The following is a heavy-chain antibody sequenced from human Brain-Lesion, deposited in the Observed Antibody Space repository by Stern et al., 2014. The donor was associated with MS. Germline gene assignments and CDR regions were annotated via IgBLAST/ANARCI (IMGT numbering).Heavy chain of an antibody. J-gene: IGHJ4*02. CDR1: GRSISSGNYY. Sequence: QVQLQESGPGLVKPSQTLSLTCTVSGRSISSGNYYWSWIRHPPGKGLEWIGSVYHSGSTYYNPTLKSRVATSVDMSKNQFSLKLTSVTAADTAVYYCARGSREVLLPRFYFEQWGQGALVTVSS. V-gene: IGHV4-31*03. CDR2: VYHSGST. CDR3: ARGSREVLLPRFYFEQ. D-gene: IGHD3-3*01.